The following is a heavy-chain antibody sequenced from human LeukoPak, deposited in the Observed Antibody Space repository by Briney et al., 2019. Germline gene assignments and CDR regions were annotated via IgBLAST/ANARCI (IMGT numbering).Heavy chain of an antibody. D-gene: IGHD3-10*01. CDR2: IWYDGSNK. CDR3: ARDGNVLWFRGLGYWFDP. CDR1: GFTFSSYG. V-gene: IGHV3-33*01. Sequence: PGGSLRLSCAASGFTFSSYGMHWVRQAPGKGLEWVAVIWYDGSNKYYADSVKGRFTISRDNSKNTLYLQMNSLRAEDTAVYYCARDGNVLWFRGLGYWFDPWGQGTLVTVSP. J-gene: IGHJ5*02.